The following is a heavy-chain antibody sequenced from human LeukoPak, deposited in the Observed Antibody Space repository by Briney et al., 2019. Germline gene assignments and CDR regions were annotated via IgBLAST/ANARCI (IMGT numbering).Heavy chain of an antibody. CDR1: GLSFSGHW. D-gene: IGHD3-3*01. V-gene: IGHV3-74*01. J-gene: IGHJ4*02. CDR2: IQDGERSA. CDR3: VRGHTGTIFGVVPVNPLGY. Sequence: GGSPRLSYEGSGLSFSGHWMHWVRQAPGKGLVWVSRIQDGERSATYGDSVRGRFTISKDNAKSVLYLQMDSLRVEDTAVYYCVRGHTGTIFGVVPVNPLGYWGQGTLVTVSS.